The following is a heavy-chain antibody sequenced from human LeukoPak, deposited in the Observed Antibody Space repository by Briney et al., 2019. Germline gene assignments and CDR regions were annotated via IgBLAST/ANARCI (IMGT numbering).Heavy chain of an antibody. J-gene: IGHJ5*02. V-gene: IGHV3-7*01. CDR2: IKQDGSEK. CDR3: ARDAGDIVVVPAAQGRFNWFDP. Sequence: GGSLRLSCAASGFTFSSYWMSWVRQAPGKGLEWVANIKQDGSEKYYVDSVKGRFTISRDNAKNSLYLQMNSLRAEDTAAYYCARDAGDIVVVPAAQGRFNWFDPWGQGTLVTVSS. D-gene: IGHD2-2*01. CDR1: GFTFSSYW.